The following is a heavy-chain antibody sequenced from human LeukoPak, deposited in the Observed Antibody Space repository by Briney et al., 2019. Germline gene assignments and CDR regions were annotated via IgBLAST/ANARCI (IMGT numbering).Heavy chain of an antibody. J-gene: IGHJ6*02. Sequence: GGSLRLSCAASGFTFSSYWMSWVRQAPGKGLEWVANIKQDGREKYYVDSVKGRFTISRDNAKNSLYLQMNSLRAEDTAVYYCARDRITMVRGVNPPDYYYYGMDVWGQGTTVTVSS. CDR2: IKQDGREK. CDR1: GFTFSSYW. CDR3: ARDRITMVRGVNPPDYYYYGMDV. D-gene: IGHD3-10*01. V-gene: IGHV3-7*01.